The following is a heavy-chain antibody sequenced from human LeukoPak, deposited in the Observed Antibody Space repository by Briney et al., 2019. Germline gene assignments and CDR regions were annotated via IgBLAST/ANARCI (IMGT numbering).Heavy chain of an antibody. Sequence: ASVKVSCKASGYTFTSYDINWVRQATGQGLEWMGWMNPNSGNTGYAQKFQVRVTMTEDTSTDTAYMELSSLRSEDTAVYYCATVKGLLSAFDIWGQGTMVTVSS. J-gene: IGHJ3*02. CDR3: ATVKGLLSAFDI. CDR2: MNPNSGNT. V-gene: IGHV1-8*01. D-gene: IGHD3-22*01. CDR1: GYTFTSYD.